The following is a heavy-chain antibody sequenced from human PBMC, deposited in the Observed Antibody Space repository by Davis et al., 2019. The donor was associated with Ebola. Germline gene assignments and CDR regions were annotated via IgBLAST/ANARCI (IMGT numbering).Heavy chain of an antibody. J-gene: IGHJ3*02. Sequence: AASVKVSCKASGYTFTSYYMHWVRQAPGQGLEWMGRINPDSGGTDYAQKFQGRVTMTRDMSVSTAYMELSSLRSEDTALYYCTTPGGQDSGYDVFDIWGQGTMVTVSS. CDR1: GYTFTSYY. D-gene: IGHD5-12*01. V-gene: IGHV1-2*06. CDR2: INPDSGGT. CDR3: TTPGGQDSGYDVFDI.